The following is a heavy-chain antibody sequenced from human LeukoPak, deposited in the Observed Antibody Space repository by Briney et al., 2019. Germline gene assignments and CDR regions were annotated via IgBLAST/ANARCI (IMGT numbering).Heavy chain of an antibody. CDR2: TSSDGSNK. CDR3: AKIPTPIVVVPAAIGDY. V-gene: IGHV3-30*18. CDR1: GFTFSSYW. D-gene: IGHD2-2*02. Sequence: GGSLRLSCAASGFTFSSYWMSWVRQAPGKGLEWVAVTSSDGSNKYYADSVKGRFTISRDNSKNTLYLQMNSLRAEDTAVYYCAKIPTPIVVVPAAIGDYWGQGTLVTVSS. J-gene: IGHJ4*02.